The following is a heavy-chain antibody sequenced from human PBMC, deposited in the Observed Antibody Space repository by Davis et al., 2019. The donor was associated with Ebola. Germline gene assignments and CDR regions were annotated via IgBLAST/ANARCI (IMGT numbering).Heavy chain of an antibody. J-gene: IGHJ6*02. V-gene: IGHV1-46*03. Sequence: AASEKVSCKASGYTFTNYYMHWVRQAPGQGLEWMGIINPSGGSTNYAQKFQGRVTMTSDTSASTVYMQLSSLRSEDTAMYYCARGRVPKYPMDVWGQGTTVTVSS. CDR2: INPSGGST. D-gene: IGHD2-2*01. CDR1: GYTFTNYY. CDR3: ARGRVPKYPMDV.